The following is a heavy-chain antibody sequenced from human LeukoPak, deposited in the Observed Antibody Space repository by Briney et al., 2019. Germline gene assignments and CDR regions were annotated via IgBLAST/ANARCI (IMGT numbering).Heavy chain of an antibody. Sequence: SETLSLTCTVSGGSISSSSYYWGWIRQPPGTGLEWIGSIYYSGSTYYNPSLKSRVTISVDTSKNQFSLKLSSVTAADTAVYYCARPRYYYDSSGYPRLSDYYYMDVWGKGTTVTVSS. J-gene: IGHJ6*03. V-gene: IGHV4-39*01. CDR3: ARPRYYYDSSGYPRLSDYYYMDV. CDR2: IYYSGST. CDR1: GGSISSSSYY. D-gene: IGHD3-22*01.